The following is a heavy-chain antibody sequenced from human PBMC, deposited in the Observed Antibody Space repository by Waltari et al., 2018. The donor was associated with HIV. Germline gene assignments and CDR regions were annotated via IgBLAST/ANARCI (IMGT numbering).Heavy chain of an antibody. D-gene: IGHD5-12*01. CDR3: TRGLWSGYEYYFDP. V-gene: IGHV3-74*01. J-gene: IGHJ4*02. CDR2: INIPGTST. CDR1: GFTFTNYW. Sequence: EVQLMESGGGLVQPGGSLRLSCAASGFTFTNYWTHWVRQAPGKGLVWVSRINIPGTSTDYADTGEGRFTVSRDNAKSTVYLQMNSLRAEDTAVYYCTRGLWSGYEYYFDPWGQGTLVTVSS.